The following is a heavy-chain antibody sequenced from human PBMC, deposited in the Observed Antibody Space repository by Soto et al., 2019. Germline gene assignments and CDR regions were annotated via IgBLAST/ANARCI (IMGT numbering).Heavy chain of an antibody. CDR3: ASWHLQEHAYDI. CDR1: VFTGSGRKY. Sequence: PWWSLRLSCSAFVFTGSGRKYMALVRQPPGKGLEWVSALYDVDGTYYADSVKGRFTTSSDSSRTIVYLQIHSLRPDDTAVYFCASWHLQEHAYDIWGQGTTVTVSS. V-gene: IGHV3-53*01. D-gene: IGHD1-1*01. J-gene: IGHJ3*02. CDR2: LYDVDGT.